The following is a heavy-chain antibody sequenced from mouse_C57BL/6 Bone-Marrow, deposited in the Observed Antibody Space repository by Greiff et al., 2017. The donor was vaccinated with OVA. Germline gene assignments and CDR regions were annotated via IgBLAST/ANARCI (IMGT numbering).Heavy chain of an antibody. D-gene: IGHD1-1*01. CDR1: GYTFTNYW. Sequence: ESGAELVRPGTSVKMSCKASGYTFTNYWIGWAKQRPGHGLEWIGDIYPGGGYTNYNEKFKGKATLTADKSSSTAYMQFSSLTSEDSAIYYCAREDGRGYFDVWGTGTTVTVSS. CDR3: AREDGRGYFDV. V-gene: IGHV1-63*01. CDR2: IYPGGGYT. J-gene: IGHJ1*03.